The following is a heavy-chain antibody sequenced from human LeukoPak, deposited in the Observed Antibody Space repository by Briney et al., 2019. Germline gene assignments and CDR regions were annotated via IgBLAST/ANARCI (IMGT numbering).Heavy chain of an antibody. CDR3: ARLPSYSSSQNWIDP. V-gene: IGHV4-59*01. J-gene: IGHJ5*02. CDR2: ISYSGST. Sequence: SETLSLTCTVSGDSINNYYWNWIRQSPGKGLEWIGYISYSGSTKYNPSLKSRVTISGDTPNNQFSLRLNFVTVAATAMYYCARLPSYSSSQNWIDPLGPGNPGHRLL. D-gene: IGHD2-2*01. CDR1: GDSINNYY.